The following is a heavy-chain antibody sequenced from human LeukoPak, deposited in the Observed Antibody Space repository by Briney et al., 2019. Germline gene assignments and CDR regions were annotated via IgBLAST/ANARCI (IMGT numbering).Heavy chain of an antibody. CDR2: ISGSGGSI. V-gene: IGHV3-48*03. CDR1: GFTFISYD. J-gene: IGHJ4*02. Sequence: PGGSLRLSCAASGFTFISYDMNWVRQAPGKGLEWVSYISGSGGSIYYTDSVKGRFTISRDNSKNTLYLQMSSLRPEDTAVYYCAKEGAAGGKMQFCFDYWGQGTLVTVSS. D-gene: IGHD6-13*01. CDR3: AKEGAAGGKMQFCFDY.